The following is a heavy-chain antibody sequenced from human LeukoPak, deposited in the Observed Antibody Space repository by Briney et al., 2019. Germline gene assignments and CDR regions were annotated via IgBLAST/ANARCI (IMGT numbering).Heavy chain of an antibody. V-gene: IGHV3-33*01. D-gene: IGHD6-13*01. Sequence: GGSLRLSCAASGFTFSSYGMHWVRQAPGKGLEWVAVIWYDGSNKYYADSVKGRFTISRDDSKNTLYLQMNSLRDEDTAVYYCARERYSSRWWFDSWGQGTLVTVSS. CDR2: IWYDGSNK. CDR3: ARERYSSRWWFDS. J-gene: IGHJ5*01. CDR1: GFTFSSYG.